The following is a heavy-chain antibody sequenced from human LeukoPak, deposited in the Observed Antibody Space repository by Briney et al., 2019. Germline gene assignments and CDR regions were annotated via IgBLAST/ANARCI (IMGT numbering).Heavy chain of an antibody. D-gene: IGHD2-21*02. Sequence: GGPLSLSCAPSVFTFRSYDMHWVRHAPGKGLEWVAFIRHDGSNKLYADSVKGRFTIPRHHSKNTVSPQIHSLRAEDTSVYYCAKDLGGAYCGGDCSVDYWGQGTLVTVSS. J-gene: IGHJ4*02. CDR3: AKDLGGAYCGGDCSVDY. CDR1: VFTFRSYD. V-gene: IGHV3-30*02. CDR2: IRHDGSNK.